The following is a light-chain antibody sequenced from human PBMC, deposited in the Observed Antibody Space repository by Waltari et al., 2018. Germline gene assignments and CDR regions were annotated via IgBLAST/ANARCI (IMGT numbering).Light chain of an antibody. CDR2: HDD. CDR3: AAWDDSLNGRV. CDR1: RTNIENNA. Sequence: QSVLTQPPSVSGAPRQRVTISCSGSRTNIENNAVSWYQQVPGKAPKLLIYHDDLLPSGVSDRFSASKSGPSASLAISGLQSEDEADYYCAAWDDSLNGRVFGGGTKLTVL. J-gene: IGLJ3*02. V-gene: IGLV1-36*01.